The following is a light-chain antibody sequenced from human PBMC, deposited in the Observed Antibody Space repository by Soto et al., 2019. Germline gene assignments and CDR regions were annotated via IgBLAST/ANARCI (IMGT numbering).Light chain of an antibody. CDR2: DVS. CDR3: SSYTGSSTLGV. J-gene: IGLJ2*01. CDR1: SSDVGAYNY. V-gene: IGLV2-14*01. Sequence: QSALTQPASVSGSPGQSITISCTGTSSDVGAYNYVSWYQQHPGKAPKLMIYDVSNRASGVSNRFSGSKSGNTASLTISGLQAEDEADYYCSSYTGSSTLGVFGGGTKLTVL.